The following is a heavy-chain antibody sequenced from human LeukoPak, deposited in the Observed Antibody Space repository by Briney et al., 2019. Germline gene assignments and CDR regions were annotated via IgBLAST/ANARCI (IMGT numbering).Heavy chain of an antibody. CDR2: ISYDGNNK. D-gene: IGHD6-19*01. CDR1: GFTFSNYD. Sequence: GGSLRLSCEASGFTFSNYDMNWVRQAPGKGLEWVAVISYDGNNKYYVDSVKGRFTISRDNSKNTLYLQMNRLRAEDTAVYYWAYDSGRRQWLARADSWGQGTQVTVSS. J-gene: IGHJ4*02. V-gene: IGHV3-30*18. CDR3: AYDSGRRQWLARADS.